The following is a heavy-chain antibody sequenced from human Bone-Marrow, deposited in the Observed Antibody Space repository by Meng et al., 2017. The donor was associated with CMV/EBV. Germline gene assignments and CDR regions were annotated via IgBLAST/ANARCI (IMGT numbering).Heavy chain of an antibody. D-gene: IGHD2-2*01. CDR1: GFTVSSNH. V-gene: IGHV3-53*01. CDR2: IYSGGST. Sequence: GESLKISCAASGFTVSSNHMSWVRQAPGKGLEWVSVIYSGGSTYYADSVKGRFTISRDNSKNTLYLQMNSLRAEDTAVYYCARVEYQLPYYYYYGMDVWGQGTTVTVSS. J-gene: IGHJ6*02. CDR3: ARVEYQLPYYYYYGMDV.